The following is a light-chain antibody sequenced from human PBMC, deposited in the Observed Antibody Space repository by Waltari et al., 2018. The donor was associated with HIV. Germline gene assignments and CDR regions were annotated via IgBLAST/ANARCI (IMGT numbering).Light chain of an antibody. Sequence: QSALTQPASVSGSPGQSITISCTGTSSDVGSYNLVSWYQQYPGKAPKLMIYEVSKRPSGVSNRFSGSKSGNTASLTISGLQAEDEADYYCCSYAATSTFVFGTGTKVTVL. CDR1: SSDVGSYNL. J-gene: IGLJ1*01. CDR3: CSYAATSTFV. CDR2: EVS. V-gene: IGLV2-23*02.